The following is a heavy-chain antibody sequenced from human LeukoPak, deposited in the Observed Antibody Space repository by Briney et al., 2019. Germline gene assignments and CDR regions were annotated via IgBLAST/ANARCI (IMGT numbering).Heavy chain of an antibody. V-gene: IGHV4-59*02. J-gene: IGHJ4*02. CDR3: ARTFYGDYATD. CDR1: GGSVSDYY. CDR2: IYHTGST. Sequence: SETLSLTCTISGGSVSDYYWSWIRQSPGKGLEWIGYIYHTGSTSYSPSLKSRVTISVDTSKNQFSLKLSSVTAADTAVYYCARTFYGDYATDWGQGTLVTVSS. D-gene: IGHD4-17*01.